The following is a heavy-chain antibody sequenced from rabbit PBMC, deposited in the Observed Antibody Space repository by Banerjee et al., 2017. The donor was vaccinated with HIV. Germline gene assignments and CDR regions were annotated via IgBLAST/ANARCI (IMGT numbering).Heavy chain of an antibody. Sequence: QLKETGGGLVQPGGSLTLSCKASGFDLTNDYMTWVRQAPGKGLEWIGYIDPVFGSTNYASWVNGRFTISSDNAQNTVDLQMNSLTAADTATYFCARGYDDYDARLDLWGPGTLVTVS. J-gene: IGHJ3*01. CDR1: GFDLTNDY. CDR3: ARGYDDYDARLDL. D-gene: IGHD2-1*01. V-gene: IGHV1S7*01. CDR2: IDPVFGST.